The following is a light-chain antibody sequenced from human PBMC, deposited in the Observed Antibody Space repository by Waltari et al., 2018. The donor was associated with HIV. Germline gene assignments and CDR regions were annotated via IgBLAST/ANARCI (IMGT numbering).Light chain of an antibody. V-gene: IGLV1-47*01. Sequence: QSVLTQPPSASGTPGQRVTISCSGSSSNIGSKYVYWYQKLPGSAPKLLIYRNNQRPSGVPDRFSGSKSGTSASLAISGLRPEDEADYYCAAWDDTLSVLFGGGTKLTVL. CDR3: AAWDDTLSVL. J-gene: IGLJ2*01. CDR1: SSNIGSKY. CDR2: RNN.